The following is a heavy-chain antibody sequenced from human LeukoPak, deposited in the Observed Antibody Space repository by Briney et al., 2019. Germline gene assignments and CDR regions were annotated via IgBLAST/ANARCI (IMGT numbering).Heavy chain of an antibody. J-gene: IGHJ5*02. Sequence: PSETLSLTCAVYGGSFSGYYWSWIRQPPGKGLEWIGEINHSGSTNYNPSLKSRVTISVDTSKNQFSLKLSSVTPADTAVYYCARGHSGYSSGWYGNWFDPWGQGTLVTVSS. CDR1: GGSFSGYY. D-gene: IGHD6-19*01. V-gene: IGHV4-34*01. CDR2: INHSGST. CDR3: ARGHSGYSSGWYGNWFDP.